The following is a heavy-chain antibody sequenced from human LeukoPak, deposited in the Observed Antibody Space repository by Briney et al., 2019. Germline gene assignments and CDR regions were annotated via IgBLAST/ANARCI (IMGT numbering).Heavy chain of an antibody. J-gene: IGHJ4*02. Sequence: SETLSLTCTVSDGSISSYYWSWIRQPPRKGLEWIGYIYYSGSTNYNPSLKSRVTISVDTSKNQFSLKLSSVTAADTAVYYCARHVSDYYDSSGKTADYWGQGTLVTVSS. CDR2: IYYSGST. D-gene: IGHD3-22*01. CDR1: DGSISSYY. CDR3: ARHVSDYYDSSGKTADY. V-gene: IGHV4-59*08.